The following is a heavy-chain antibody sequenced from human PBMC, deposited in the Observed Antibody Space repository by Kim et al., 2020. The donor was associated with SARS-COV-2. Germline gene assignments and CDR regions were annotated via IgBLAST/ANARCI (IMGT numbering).Heavy chain of an antibody. CDR1: GFTFSSYG. CDR3: ARDAIDYVDN. Sequence: GGSLRLSCAASGFTFSSYGMSWVRQAPGKGLEWVANIKEDGSEKYYVDSVKGRFTISRDNAKNSLYLQMNSLRAEDTAVYYCARDAIDYVDNWGQGTLDTVSS. CDR2: IKEDGSEK. V-gene: IGHV3-7*01. J-gene: IGHJ4*02.